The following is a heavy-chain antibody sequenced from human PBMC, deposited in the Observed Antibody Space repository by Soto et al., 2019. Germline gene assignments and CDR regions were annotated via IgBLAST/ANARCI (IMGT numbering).Heavy chain of an antibody. D-gene: IGHD3-16*01. Sequence: VQLVESGGGLLQAGGSLRLSCAVSGFTVSNNFMMWVRQAPGKGLEWVSLIYSGGSISYADSVKGRCTISRDGSMNMLYLQMNSLTAEDTAVYYCASDGNGTRGSPHWGQGTLVSVSS. CDR3: ASDGNGTRGSPH. CDR2: IYSGGSI. CDR1: GFTVSNNF. J-gene: IGHJ4*02. V-gene: IGHV3-53*02.